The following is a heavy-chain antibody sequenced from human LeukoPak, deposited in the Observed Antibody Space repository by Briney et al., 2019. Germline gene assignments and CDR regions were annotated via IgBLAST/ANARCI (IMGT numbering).Heavy chain of an antibody. D-gene: IGHD1-26*01. CDR2: IKEDGSEK. V-gene: IGHV3-7*03. J-gene: IGHJ3*02. CDR1: GLNFSSRW. Sequence: SGGSLRLSCAASGLNFSSRWMNWVRQAPGQGLEWVASIKEDGSEKHYVDSVKGRFAISRDNAKNSVYLQMNSLRAEDTAVYFCARLILWETSNAFDIWGQGTMVTVSS. CDR3: ARLILWETSNAFDI.